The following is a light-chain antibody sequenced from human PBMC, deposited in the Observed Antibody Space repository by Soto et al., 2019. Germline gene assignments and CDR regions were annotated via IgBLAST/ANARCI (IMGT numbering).Light chain of an antibody. CDR1: QSLLHTNGYTF. J-gene: IGKJ3*01. CDR2: LGS. Sequence: DFVMTQSPLSLPVTPGEPASISCPSSQSLLHTNGYTFLDWYLQKPGQSPQLLIYLGSNRASGVPDRFSGSGSGTNFTLKISRVEAEEVGVYYCMQALQTKVTVGPGTKVDIK. CDR3: MQALQTKVT. V-gene: IGKV2-28*01.